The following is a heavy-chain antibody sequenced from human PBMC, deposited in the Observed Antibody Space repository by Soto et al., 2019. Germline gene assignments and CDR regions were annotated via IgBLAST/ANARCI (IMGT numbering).Heavy chain of an antibody. CDR1: GYTLIGYY. D-gene: IGHD1-26*01. CDR3: GREAVGATQLGWFDX. Sequence: ASVKVSCKTSGYTLIGYYMHWVRQAPGQGLEWMGWMNPRSGDTNYAQKFQGRVTMTRDASFTTAYMELRRLRSYDTAVYFCGREAVGATQLGWFDXWGQGTLVTVSX. CDR2: MNPRSGDT. J-gene: IGHJ5*02. V-gene: IGHV1-2*02.